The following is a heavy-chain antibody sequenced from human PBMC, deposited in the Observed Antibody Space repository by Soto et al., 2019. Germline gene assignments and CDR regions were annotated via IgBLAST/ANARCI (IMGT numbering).Heavy chain of an antibody. J-gene: IGHJ6*02. CDR2: ISAYNGNT. CDR1: GYTFTSYG. D-gene: IGHD3-3*01. V-gene: IGHV1-18*04. CDR3: ARARTYYDFWSGPVSVSGMDV. Sequence: ASVKVSCKASGYTFTSYGISWVRQGPGQGLEWMGWISAYNGNTNYAQKLQGRVTMTTDTSTSTAYMELRSLRSDDTAVYYCARARTYYDFWSGPVSVSGMDVWGQGTTVTVSS.